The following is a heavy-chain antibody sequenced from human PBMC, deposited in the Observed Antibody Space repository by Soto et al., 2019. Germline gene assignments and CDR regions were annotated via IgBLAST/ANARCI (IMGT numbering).Heavy chain of an antibody. CDR2: IDPSDSYT. D-gene: IGHD4-17*01. CDR1: GYSFTSYW. J-gene: IGHJ6*02. V-gene: IGHV5-10-1*01. Sequence: GESLKISCKGSGYSFTSYWISWVRQMPGKGLEWMGRIDPSDSYTNYSPSFQGHVTISADKSISTAYLQWSSLKASDTAMYYCARTPVKTYYYYYGMHVWGQGTTVTVSS. CDR3: ARTPVKTYYYYYGMHV.